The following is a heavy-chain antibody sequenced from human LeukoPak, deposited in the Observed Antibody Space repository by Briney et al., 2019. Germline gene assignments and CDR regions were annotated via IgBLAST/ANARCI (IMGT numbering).Heavy chain of an antibody. CDR2: IKQDGSEK. J-gene: IGHJ4*02. CDR1: GFTFSDYW. D-gene: IGHD2-8*01. CDR3: ARGTKWVPTVFIDY. Sequence: GGSLRLSCAASGFTFSDYWMSWVRQAPGKGLEWVANIKQDGSEKYYVDSVKGRFTISRDNAKNSLYLQMNSLRAEDTAVYYCARGTKWVPTVFIDYWGQGTLVAVSA. V-gene: IGHV3-7*01.